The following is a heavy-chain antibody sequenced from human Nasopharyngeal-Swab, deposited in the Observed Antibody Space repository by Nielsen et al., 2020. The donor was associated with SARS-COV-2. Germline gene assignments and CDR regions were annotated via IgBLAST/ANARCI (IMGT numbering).Heavy chain of an antibody. Sequence: SETLSLTCTVSGGSISNSNYQWAWIRQPPGKGLEWIGTIYYTGSTYYNPSLKSRVTISIDMSTKEFSLKLTSVTAADTAVYYCARDGGGTVVTPAYFDYWGQGTLVTVSS. CDR2: IYYTGST. CDR1: GGSISNSNYQ. J-gene: IGHJ4*02. D-gene: IGHD4-23*01. CDR3: ARDGGGTVVTPAYFDY. V-gene: IGHV4-39*07.